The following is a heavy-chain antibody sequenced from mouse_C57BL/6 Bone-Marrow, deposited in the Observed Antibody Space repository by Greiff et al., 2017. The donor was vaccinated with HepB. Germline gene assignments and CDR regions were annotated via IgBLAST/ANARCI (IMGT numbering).Heavy chain of an antibody. CDR1: GYTFTSYG. J-gene: IGHJ3*01. D-gene: IGHD2-2*01. CDR3: ARGYDGAWFAY. V-gene: IGHV1-81*01. CDR2: IYPRSGNT. Sequence: VPLQQSGAELARPGASVKLSCKASGYTFTSYGLSWVKQRTGQGLEWIGEIYPRSGNTYYNEKFKGKATLTADKSSSTAYMELRSLTSEDSAVYFCARGYDGAWFAYWGQGTLVTVSA.